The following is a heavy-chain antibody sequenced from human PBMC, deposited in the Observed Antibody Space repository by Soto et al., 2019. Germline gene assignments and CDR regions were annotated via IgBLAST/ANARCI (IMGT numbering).Heavy chain of an antibody. J-gene: IGHJ4*02. V-gene: IGHV4-30-4*01. CDR2: IYYSGST. CDR3: ATANVDKAMARLDY. Sequence: PSETLSITCTVSVGSISIGDYYWSWIRQPPGKGLEWIGYIYYSGSTYYNPSLKSRVTISLDTSKNQFSLKLSSVTAADTAVYYCATANVDKAMARLDYWGQGTLVTVSS. D-gene: IGHD5-18*01. CDR1: VGSISIGDYY.